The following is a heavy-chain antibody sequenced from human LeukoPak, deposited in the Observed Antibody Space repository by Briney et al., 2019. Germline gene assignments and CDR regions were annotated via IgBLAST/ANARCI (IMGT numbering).Heavy chain of an antibody. CDR1: GFTFSSYG. Sequence: GGSLRLSCAASGFTFSSYGMSWVRQAPGKGLEWVSAISGSGGSTYYADSVKGRFTISRDNSKNTLYLQMNSLRAEDTAVYYCARDVTMVRGVNVYYYYYMDVWGKGTTVTISS. CDR3: ARDVTMVRGVNVYYYYYMDV. CDR2: ISGSGGST. D-gene: IGHD3-10*01. J-gene: IGHJ6*03. V-gene: IGHV3-23*01.